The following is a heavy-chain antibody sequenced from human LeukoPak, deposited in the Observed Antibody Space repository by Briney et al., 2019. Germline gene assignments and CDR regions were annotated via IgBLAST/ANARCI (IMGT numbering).Heavy chain of an antibody. CDR3: AREEHYYDILTGYYSSWFDP. Sequence: SETLSLTCTVSGYSISSGYYWGWIRQPPGKGLEWIGSIYHSGITYYNPSLKSRVTISVDTSKNQFSLKLSSVTAADTAVYYCAREEHYYDILTGYYSSWFDPWGQGTLVAVSS. D-gene: IGHD3-9*01. J-gene: IGHJ5*02. CDR1: GYSISSGYY. V-gene: IGHV4-38-2*02. CDR2: IYHSGIT.